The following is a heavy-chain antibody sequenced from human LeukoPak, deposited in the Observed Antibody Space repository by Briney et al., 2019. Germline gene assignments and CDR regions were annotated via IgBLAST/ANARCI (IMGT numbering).Heavy chain of an antibody. Sequence: GRSLRLSCAASGFTFSTYSMSWVRQAPGRGLERVSAISVTGGSTYSADSVKGRFTISRDNPKNTLYLQMKSLRAEDTAAYYCARGRDYGSGSYYYYYMDVWGKGTTVTISS. J-gene: IGHJ6*03. CDR1: GFTFSTYS. CDR2: ISVTGGST. CDR3: ARGRDYGSGSYYYYYMDV. D-gene: IGHD3-10*01. V-gene: IGHV3-23*01.